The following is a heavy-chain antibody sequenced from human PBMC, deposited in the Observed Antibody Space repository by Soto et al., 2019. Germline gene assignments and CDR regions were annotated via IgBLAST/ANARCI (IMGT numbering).Heavy chain of an antibody. V-gene: IGHV3-7*01. J-gene: IGHJ4*02. CDR3: ARDIVVGGRSLNY. CDR2: IKGDGSEK. Sequence: EVQLVESGGGLVQPGGSLRLSCAASGFAFGDYWMTWVRQAPGKGLEWVANIKGDGSEKYFGDSVRGRFAISRDNAQNSLYLQMYSLRAEDTAVYYCARDIVVGGRSLNYWGQGTLVTVSS. D-gene: IGHD2-21*01. CDR1: GFAFGDYW.